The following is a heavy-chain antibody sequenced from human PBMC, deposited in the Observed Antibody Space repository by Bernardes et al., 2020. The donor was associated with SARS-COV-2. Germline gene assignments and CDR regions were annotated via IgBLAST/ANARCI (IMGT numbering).Heavy chain of an antibody. V-gene: IGHV4-61*02. CDR3: ARAYYDFWSGYYAASFSAFDI. CDR1: GGSISSGSYY. J-gene: IGHJ3*02. CDR2: IYTSGST. Sequence: SETLSLTCTVSGGSISSGSYYWSWIRQPAGKGLEWIGRIYTSGSTNYNPSLKSRVTISVDTSKNQFSLKLSSVTAADTAVYYCARAYYDFWSGYYAASFSAFDIWGQGTMVTVSS. D-gene: IGHD3-3*01.